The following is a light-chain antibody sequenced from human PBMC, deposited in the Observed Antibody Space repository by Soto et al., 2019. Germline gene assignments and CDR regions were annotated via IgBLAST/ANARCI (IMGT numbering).Light chain of an antibody. Sequence: QSALTQPPSASGSPGQSVTISCTGTSSDVGGYNFVSWYQQHPGKVPKLMIYEVSKRPSGVPDRFSGSKSGNTASLTVSGLQAEDEADYYCSSYADNNKLIFGGGTKVTVL. CDR3: SSYADNNKLI. CDR2: EVS. CDR1: SSDVGGYNF. V-gene: IGLV2-8*01. J-gene: IGLJ2*01.